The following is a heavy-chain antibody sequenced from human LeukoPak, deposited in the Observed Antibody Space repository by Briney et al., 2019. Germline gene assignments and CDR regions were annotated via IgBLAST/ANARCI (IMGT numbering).Heavy chain of an antibody. CDR3: ARTYYDILTGYNPYFDY. D-gene: IGHD3-9*01. CDR2: ITASSTAR. CDR1: GFTFNNYT. J-gene: IGHJ4*02. V-gene: IGHV3-21*01. Sequence: GGALTLSFAASGFTFNNYTMHWLGQAPGKGLAWVSFITASSTARYYADSVKGRFTISRDNAKNLLYLQMNSMRAEDTAVYYCARTYYDILTGYNPYFDYWGQGTLVTVSS.